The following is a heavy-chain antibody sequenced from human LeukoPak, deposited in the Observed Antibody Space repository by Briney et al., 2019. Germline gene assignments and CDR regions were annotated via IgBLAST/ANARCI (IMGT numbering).Heavy chain of an antibody. D-gene: IGHD1-1*01. Sequence: GGSLRLSCAASGFTFSNYWMTWVRQAPGKGLEWVANIKEDGSEKYYMDSVKGRFTISRDNAKNSLYLEMNNLRTEDTALYYCAKGSLSLATAPFNFWGQGTPVTVSS. CDR1: GFTFSNYW. V-gene: IGHV3-7*03. CDR2: IKEDGSEK. J-gene: IGHJ4*02. CDR3: AKGSLSLATAPFNF.